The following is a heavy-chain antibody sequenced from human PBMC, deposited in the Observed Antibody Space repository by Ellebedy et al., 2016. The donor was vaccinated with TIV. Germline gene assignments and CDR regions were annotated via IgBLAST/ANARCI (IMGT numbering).Heavy chain of an antibody. CDR2: ISSSSSYI. V-gene: IGHV3-21*01. J-gene: IGHJ4*02. D-gene: IGHD5-24*01. Sequence: GESLKISXAASGFTFSSYSMNWVRQAPGKGLEWVSSISSSSSYIYYADSVKGRFTISRDNAKNSLYLQMNSLRAEDTAVYYCAKDPVELATISPDYWGQGTLVTVSS. CDR1: GFTFSSYS. CDR3: AKDPVELATISPDY.